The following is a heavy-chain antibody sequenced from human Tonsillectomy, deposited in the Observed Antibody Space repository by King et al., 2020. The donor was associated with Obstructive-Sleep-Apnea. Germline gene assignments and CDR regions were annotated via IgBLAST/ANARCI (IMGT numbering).Heavy chain of an antibody. CDR3: ARHRGVEDYGGYGDYFDY. V-gene: IGHV4-59*08. Sequence: LQLQESGPGLVKPSETLSLTCTVSGGSISDYYWSWIRQPPGKGLEWIGYMYYSGNTNFNPSLKSRVTISADTSKIQFSLGLSSVTAAATAVYYWARHRGVEDYGGYGDYFDYWGQGTLVTVSS. CDR2: MYYSGNT. J-gene: IGHJ4*02. CDR1: GGSISDYY. D-gene: IGHD5-12*01.